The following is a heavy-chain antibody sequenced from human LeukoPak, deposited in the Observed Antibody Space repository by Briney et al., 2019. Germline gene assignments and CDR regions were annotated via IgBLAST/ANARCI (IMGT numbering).Heavy chain of an antibody. J-gene: IGHJ4*02. V-gene: IGHV3-30-3*01. CDR3: ARVQTSYYDSSGYYDY. CDR1: GFTFSSYA. D-gene: IGHD3-22*01. CDR2: ISYDGSNK. Sequence: PGGSLRLSCAASGFTFSSYAMHWVRQAPGKGLEWVAVISYDGSNKYYADSVKGRFTISRDNSKNTLYLQMNSLRAEDTAVYYCARVQTSYYDSSGYYDYWGQGTLVTVSS.